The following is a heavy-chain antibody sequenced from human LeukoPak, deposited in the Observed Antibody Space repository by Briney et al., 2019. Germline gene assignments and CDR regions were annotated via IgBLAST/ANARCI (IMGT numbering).Heavy chain of an antibody. V-gene: IGHV4-34*01. CDR1: GGSFSGYY. D-gene: IGHD4/OR15-4a*01. Sequence: SETLSLTCAVYGGSFSGYYWSWIRQPPGKGLEWIGEINHSGSTNYNPSLKSRVTISVDTSKNQFSLKLSSVTAEDTAVYYCARSGFMVVTHDAFDIWGQGTMVTVSS. CDR3: ARSGFMVVTHDAFDI. J-gene: IGHJ3*02. CDR2: INHSGST.